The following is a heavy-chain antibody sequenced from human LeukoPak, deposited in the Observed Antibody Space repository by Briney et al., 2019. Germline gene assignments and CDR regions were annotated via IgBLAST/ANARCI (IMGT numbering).Heavy chain of an antibody. Sequence: SETLSLTCTVSGGSISSGSYYWSWIRQPAGKGLEWIGRIYTSGSTNYNPSLKSRVTISVDTSKNQFSLKLSSVTAADTAVYYCARDQGPKDIVATINWGQGTLVTVSS. D-gene: IGHD5-12*01. V-gene: IGHV4-61*02. J-gene: IGHJ4*02. CDR1: GGSISSGSYY. CDR2: IYTSGST. CDR3: ARDQGPKDIVATIN.